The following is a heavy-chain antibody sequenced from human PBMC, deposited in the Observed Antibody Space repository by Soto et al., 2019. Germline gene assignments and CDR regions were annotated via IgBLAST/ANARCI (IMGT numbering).Heavy chain of an antibody. Sequence: GGSLRLSCAASGFTFSSYAMSWVRQAPGKGLEWVSAISGSGGSTYYAASVKGRFTISRDNSKNTLYLQMNSLRAEDTAVYYCAKGRTAMVTKNYGMDVWGQGTTVTVSS. D-gene: IGHD5-18*01. CDR2: ISGSGGST. V-gene: IGHV3-23*01. CDR3: AKGRTAMVTKNYGMDV. CDR1: GFTFSSYA. J-gene: IGHJ6*02.